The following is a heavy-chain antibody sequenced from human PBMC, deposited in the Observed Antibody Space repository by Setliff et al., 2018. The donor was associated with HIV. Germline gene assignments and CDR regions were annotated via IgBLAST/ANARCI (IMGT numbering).Heavy chain of an antibody. D-gene: IGHD2-2*01. CDR2: IYTSGNT. CDR1: GGSISSGNSY. CDR3: AREDALTQQFDA. Sequence: SETLSLTCTVSGGSISSGNSYWSWIRQPAVKGLEWIGHIYTSGNTNYNPSLKSRVTISIDTSKNQFSLKLTSVTAADTAVYSCAREDALTQQFDAWGQGTLGTVS. J-gene: IGHJ5*02. V-gene: IGHV4-61*09.